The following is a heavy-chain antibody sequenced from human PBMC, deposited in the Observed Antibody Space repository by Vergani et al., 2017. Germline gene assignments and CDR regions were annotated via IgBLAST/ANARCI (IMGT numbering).Heavy chain of an antibody. J-gene: IGHJ4*02. CDR3: ARDGTDIFVSSSDYSQLLYY. Sequence: EVQLVESGGGLVQPGGSLRLSCAASGFTFSSSWMSWVRQAPGKGLEWVANIKQDGSEKYYVDSVKGRFTISRDKAQNSLYLQMNSLRAEDTAVYCCARDGTDIFVSSSDYSQLLYYWGQGILVTVSS. V-gene: IGHV3-7*01. CDR2: IKQDGSEK. CDR1: GFTFSSSW. D-gene: IGHD3-22*01.